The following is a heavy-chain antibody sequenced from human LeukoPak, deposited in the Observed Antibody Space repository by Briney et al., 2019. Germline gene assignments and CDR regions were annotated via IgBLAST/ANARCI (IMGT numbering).Heavy chain of an antibody. Sequence: ASVKVSCKASGYTFTGYYMHWVRQAPGQGLEWMGWISAYNGNTNYAQKLQGRVTMTTDTSTSTAYMELRSLRSDDTAVYYCARDQSYGSGSYPYYFDYWGQGTLVTVSS. CDR3: ARDQSYGSGSYPYYFDY. J-gene: IGHJ4*02. CDR2: ISAYNGNT. D-gene: IGHD3-10*01. CDR1: GYTFTGYY. V-gene: IGHV1-18*04.